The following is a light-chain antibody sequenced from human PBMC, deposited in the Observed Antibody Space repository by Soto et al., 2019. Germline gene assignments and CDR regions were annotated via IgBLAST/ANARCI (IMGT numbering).Light chain of an antibody. CDR2: KVS. V-gene: IGKV2-24*01. Sequence: EIVLTQTPLLSPVTLGQPASISCRSSRSLVASDGNAYLTWLHQRPGQPPRPLIYKVSQRLSGVPDRFRGSGAGTDVTLHISRVEAEDVGTYFCMQATQLRTFGQGTRLEIK. CDR3: MQATQLRT. J-gene: IGKJ5*01. CDR1: RSLVASDGNAY.